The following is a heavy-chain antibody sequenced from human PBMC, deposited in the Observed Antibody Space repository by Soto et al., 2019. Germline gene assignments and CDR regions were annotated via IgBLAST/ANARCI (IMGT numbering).Heavy chain of an antibody. J-gene: IGHJ3*02. Sequence: QVQLQESGPGLVKPSQTLSLTCTVSGGSISSGGYYWSWIRQHPGKGLEWIGYIYYSGSTYYNHSLKRRVTISVDTSKNQFSLKLSSVTAADTAVYYCARDIMGASFDIWGQGTMVTVSS. V-gene: IGHV4-31*03. CDR1: GGSISSGGYY. CDR2: IYYSGST. D-gene: IGHD3-16*01. CDR3: ARDIMGASFDI.